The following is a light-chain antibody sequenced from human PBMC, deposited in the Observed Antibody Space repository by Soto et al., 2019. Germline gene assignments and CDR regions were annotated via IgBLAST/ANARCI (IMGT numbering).Light chain of an antibody. V-gene: IGKV3-11*01. CDR3: LQRYNWPIT. J-gene: IGKJ2*01. Sequence: EIVLTQSPATLSLSPGARATLSCRASQSVGTYLAWYQHNPGQAPRLLIYDASNRATGIPARFSGSGSGTDFTLTISSPEAEDFAVYYCLQRYNWPITFGQGTKLEIK. CDR2: DAS. CDR1: QSVGTY.